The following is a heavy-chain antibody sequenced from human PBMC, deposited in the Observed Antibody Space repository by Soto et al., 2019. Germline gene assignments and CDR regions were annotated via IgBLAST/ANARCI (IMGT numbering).Heavy chain of an antibody. CDR2: ISSSSSVI. V-gene: IGHV3-48*01. J-gene: IGHJ6*03. CDR3: ARDLSWGSNWYYYMDV. Sequence: VQLVESGGGLVQPGGSLRLSCATSGFILSDCAMNWVRQAPGKGLEWVSYISSSSSVIDYADSVKGRFTVSRDNARNSLYLQMNSQRAEDTAVYYCARDLSWGSNWYYYMDVWGKGTTVTVSS. CDR1: GFILSDCA. D-gene: IGHD7-27*01.